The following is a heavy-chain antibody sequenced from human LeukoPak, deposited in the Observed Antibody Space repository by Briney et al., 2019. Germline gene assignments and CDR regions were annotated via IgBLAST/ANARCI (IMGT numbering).Heavy chain of an antibody. V-gene: IGHV1-2*02. CDR1: GYTFTGYY. CDR3: AREQWLGREVDY. Sequence: ASVKVSFKASGYTFTGYYMHWVRQAPGQGLEWMGWINPNSGGTNYAQKFQGRVTMTRDTSISTAYMELSRLRSDDTAVYYCAREQWLGREVDYWGQGTLVTVSS. CDR2: INPNSGGT. D-gene: IGHD6-19*01. J-gene: IGHJ4*02.